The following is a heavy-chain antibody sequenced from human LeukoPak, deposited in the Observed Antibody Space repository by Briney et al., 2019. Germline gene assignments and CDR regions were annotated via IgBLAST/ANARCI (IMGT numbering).Heavy chain of an antibody. J-gene: IGHJ6*03. Sequence: GESLKISCKGSGYSFTSYWIGWVRQIPVKGLEWMGIIYPGDSDTRYSPSFQGQVTISADKSISTAYLQWSSLKASDTAMYYCARQFGYCSGGSCYSGHYYYYMDVWGKGTTVTVSS. CDR3: ARQFGYCSGGSCYSGHYYYYMDV. D-gene: IGHD2-15*01. CDR2: IYPGDSDT. V-gene: IGHV5-51*01. CDR1: GYSFTSYW.